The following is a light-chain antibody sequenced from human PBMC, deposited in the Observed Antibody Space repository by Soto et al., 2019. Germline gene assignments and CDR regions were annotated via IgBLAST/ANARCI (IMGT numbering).Light chain of an antibody. V-gene: IGKV3-15*01. J-gene: IGKJ1*01. CDR1: QSVSSN. Sequence: EIVMTQSPATLSVSPGERCTLSCSASQSVSSNLAWYQQKPGQAPRLLIYGATTRATGIPARFSGSGSGTEFTLTISSLQSEDFAVYYCQQYNNWPPRTFGQGTKV. CDR3: QQYNNWPPRT. CDR2: GAT.